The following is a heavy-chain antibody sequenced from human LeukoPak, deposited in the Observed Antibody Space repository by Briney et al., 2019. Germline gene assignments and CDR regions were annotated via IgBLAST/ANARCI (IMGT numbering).Heavy chain of an antibody. J-gene: IGHJ5*02. Sequence: ASVKVSCKASGYTFTGYYMHWVRQAPGQGLEWMGWINPNSGGTNYAQKFQGRVTMTRDTSISTAYMELSRLRSDDTAVYYCARDPPRKNIPPGWFDPWGQGTLVTVSS. CDR2: INPNSGGT. CDR1: GYTFTGYY. CDR3: ARDPPRKNIPPGWFDP. V-gene: IGHV1-2*02.